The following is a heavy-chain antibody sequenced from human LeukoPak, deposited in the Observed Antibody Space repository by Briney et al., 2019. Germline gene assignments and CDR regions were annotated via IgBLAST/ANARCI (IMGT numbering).Heavy chain of an antibody. CDR1: GGSISSYY. CDR3: VRRGSSSWRFDY. J-gene: IGHJ4*02. D-gene: IGHD6-13*01. CDR2: IYYSGST. V-gene: IGHV4-59*08. Sequence: SETLSLTCTVSGGSISSYYWSWIRQPPGKGLEWIGYIYYSGSTNYNPSLKSRVTISVDTSKNQFSLKLSSVTAADTAVYYCVRRGSSSWRFDYWGQGTLVTVSS.